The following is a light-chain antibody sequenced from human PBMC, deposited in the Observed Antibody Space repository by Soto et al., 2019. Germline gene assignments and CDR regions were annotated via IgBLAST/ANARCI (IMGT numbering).Light chain of an antibody. V-gene: IGKV3-11*01. CDR1: QSVSNNY. Sequence: EIVLTQSPGTLSLSPGERATLSCSASQSVSNNYLAWYQQKPGQAPRLLIYATSNRATGIPARFSGSGSGTDFTLTISSLEPEDFAVYYCQQRSSWPFTFGPGTKVDIK. J-gene: IGKJ3*01. CDR2: ATS. CDR3: QQRSSWPFT.